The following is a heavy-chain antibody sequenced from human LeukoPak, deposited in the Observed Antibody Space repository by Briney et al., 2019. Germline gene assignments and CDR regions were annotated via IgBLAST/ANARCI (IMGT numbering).Heavy chain of an antibody. V-gene: IGHV3-15*01. J-gene: IGHJ4*02. CDR3: AKDDYGDHGGYFDY. CDR1: GFTFSNAW. D-gene: IGHD4-17*01. CDR2: IKSKIDGGTT. Sequence: GGSLRLSCAASGFTFSNAWMSWVRQAPGKGLEWVGRIKSKIDGGTTDYAAPVKGRFTISRDDSKNTLYLQMNSLRAEDTAVYYCAKDDYGDHGGYFDYWGQGTLVTVSS.